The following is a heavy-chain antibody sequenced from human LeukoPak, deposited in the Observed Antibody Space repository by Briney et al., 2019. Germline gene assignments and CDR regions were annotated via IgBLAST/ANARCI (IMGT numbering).Heavy chain of an antibody. Sequence: GASVKVSCKASGYTFTGYYMHWVRQAPGQGLEWMGWINPNSGGTNYAQKFQGRVTMTRDTSISTAYMELSRLRSDDTAVYYCARNKYGFTASATGYWGQGTLVTVSS. J-gene: IGHJ4*02. CDR3: ARNKYGFTASATGY. CDR1: GYTFTGYY. CDR2: INPNSGGT. V-gene: IGHV1-2*02. D-gene: IGHD6-25*01.